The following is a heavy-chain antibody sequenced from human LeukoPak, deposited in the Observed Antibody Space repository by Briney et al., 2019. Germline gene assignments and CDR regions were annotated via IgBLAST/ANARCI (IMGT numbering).Heavy chain of an antibody. V-gene: IGHV3-7*01. D-gene: IGHD3-3*01. CDR3: ARVDFWSGHYPFDY. CDR2: IKQDGSEK. CDR1: GFTFSSYW. J-gene: IGHJ4*02. Sequence: GGSLRLSGAASGFTFSSYWMTWVGRPPGKGLEGGVNIKQDGSEKYYVDSVKGRFTISRDNAKNSLYLQMNSLRAEDTAVYYCARVDFWSGHYPFDYWGQGTLVTVSS.